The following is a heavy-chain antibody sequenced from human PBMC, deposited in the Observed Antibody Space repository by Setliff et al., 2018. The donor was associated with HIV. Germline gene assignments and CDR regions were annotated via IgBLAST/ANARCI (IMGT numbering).Heavy chain of an antibody. Sequence: QTLSLTCAISGDSVSSNSVAWNWIRQSPSRGLEWLGRTYYRSKWYNDYAVSVKSRITINPDTSKNQLSLQVNSVTPEDTAVYFCARAVAGMTLDCWGQGTLVTVSS. J-gene: IGHJ4*02. CDR2: TYYRSKWYN. CDR1: GDSVSSNSVA. V-gene: IGHV6-1*01. CDR3: ARAVAGMTLDC. D-gene: IGHD6-19*01.